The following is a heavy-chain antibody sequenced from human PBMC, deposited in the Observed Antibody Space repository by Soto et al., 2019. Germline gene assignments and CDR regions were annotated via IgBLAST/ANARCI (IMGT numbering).Heavy chain of an antibody. V-gene: IGHV4-31*03. J-gene: IGHJ3*02. Sequence: QVQLQESGPGLVKPSQTLSLTCTVSGGSISSGGYYWSWIRQHPGKGLEWIGYIYYSGSTYYNPSLKRRVTISVDTSKNQFSLKLSSVTAADTAVYYCARGGTDSSGYFPHDAFDIWGQGTMVTVSS. D-gene: IGHD3-22*01. CDR2: IYYSGST. CDR1: GGSISSGGYY. CDR3: ARGGTDSSGYFPHDAFDI.